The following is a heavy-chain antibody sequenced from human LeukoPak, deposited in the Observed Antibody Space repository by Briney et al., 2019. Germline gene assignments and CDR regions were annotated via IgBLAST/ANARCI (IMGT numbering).Heavy chain of an antibody. CDR3: ARELWQNYYYYYYMDV. D-gene: IGHD3-10*01. CDR2: IHYPAST. Sequence: SETLSLTCTVSGDSVSAFYWSWLRQSPGTGLEWIGFIHYPASTAYNPSLKSRVTISLETSRNQLSLMQTSLTPADTAMYYCARELWQNYYYYYYMDVWGKGTTVTVSS. J-gene: IGHJ6*03. CDR1: GDSVSAFY. V-gene: IGHV4-59*02.